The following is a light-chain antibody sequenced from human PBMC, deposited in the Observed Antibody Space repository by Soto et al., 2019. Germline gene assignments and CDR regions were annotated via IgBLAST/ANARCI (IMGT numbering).Light chain of an antibody. J-gene: IGLJ2*01. CDR1: SSDVGGYNY. Sequence: QSALTQPASVSGSPGQSITISCTGTSSDVGGYNYVSWYQQHPGKVPKLIIYDVTNRPSGVSNRFSGSKSGSTASLTISGLQAEDEADYYCNSYTTNNTRIFGGGTKVTVL. CDR3: NSYTTNNTRI. V-gene: IGLV2-14*03. CDR2: DVT.